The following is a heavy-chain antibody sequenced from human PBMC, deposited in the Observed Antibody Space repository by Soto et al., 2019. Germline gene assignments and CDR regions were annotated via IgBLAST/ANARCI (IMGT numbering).Heavy chain of an antibody. CDR2: ISQDGAIA. V-gene: IGHV3-74*01. CDR3: VRDQRHWNEFADQ. D-gene: IGHD1-1*01. CDR1: GFAFGSYW. J-gene: IGHJ4*02. Sequence: VQLVESGGGLVQPGGSLRLSCAASGFAFGSYWMHWVRQAPGKGLVWVSRISQDGAIATQADSVKGRFTISRDNAKNTMFLQMNSLRAEYTAVYYCVRDQRHWNEFADQWGQGTLVTVSS.